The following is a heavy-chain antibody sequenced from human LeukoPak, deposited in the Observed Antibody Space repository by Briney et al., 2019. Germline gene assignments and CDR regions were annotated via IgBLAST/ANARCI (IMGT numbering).Heavy chain of an antibody. V-gene: IGHV3-21*01. CDR2: ISSSSSYI. D-gene: IGHD3-10*01. CDR3: VLWGFDY. Sequence: PGGSLRLSCAASGFTFSSYSMNWVRQAPGKGLEWVSSISSSSSYIYYAGSVKGRFTISRDNAKNSLYLQMNSLRAEDTAVYYCVLWGFDYWGQGTLVTVSS. J-gene: IGHJ4*02. CDR1: GFTFSSYS.